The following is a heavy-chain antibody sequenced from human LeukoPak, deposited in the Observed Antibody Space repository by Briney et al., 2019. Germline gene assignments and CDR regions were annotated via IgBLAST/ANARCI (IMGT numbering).Heavy chain of an antibody. Sequence: PGGSLRLSCAASGFTFSNYWMSWVRQAPGKGLEWVANIKQDGSKKNYADSVKGRFTISRDNAKNSLYLQMNSLRAEDTALYYCAKDTHYDSSGRFDYWGQGTLVTVSS. J-gene: IGHJ4*02. V-gene: IGHV3-7*03. CDR3: AKDTHYDSSGRFDY. D-gene: IGHD3-22*01. CDR1: GFTFSNYW. CDR2: IKQDGSKK.